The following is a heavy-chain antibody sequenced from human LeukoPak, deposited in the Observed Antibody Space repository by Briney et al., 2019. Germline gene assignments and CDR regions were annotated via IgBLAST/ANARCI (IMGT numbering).Heavy chain of an antibody. Sequence: GASVKVSCKASGGTFSSYAISWVRQAPGQGLEWMGRIIPILGIANYAQKFQGRVTITADQSTSTAYMELSSLRSEDTAVYYCARDPTGDAFDIWGQGTMVTVSS. CDR3: ARDPTGDAFDI. J-gene: IGHJ3*02. CDR1: GGTFSSYA. D-gene: IGHD4-17*01. CDR2: IIPILGIA. V-gene: IGHV1-69*04.